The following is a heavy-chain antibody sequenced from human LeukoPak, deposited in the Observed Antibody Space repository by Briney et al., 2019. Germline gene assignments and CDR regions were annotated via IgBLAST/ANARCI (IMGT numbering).Heavy chain of an antibody. CDR3: ARGGGYYPIDY. J-gene: IGHJ4*02. CDR2: LYSDGRT. CDR1: GFTVNSNY. D-gene: IGHD2-15*01. Sequence: GGSLRLSCEASGFTVNSNYMNWVRQAPGKGLEWVSVLYSDGRTYYADSVKGRFTTSRDTSKNTLYLQVNSLRAEDTAVYYCARGGGYYPIDYWGQGALVTVSS. V-gene: IGHV3-53*01.